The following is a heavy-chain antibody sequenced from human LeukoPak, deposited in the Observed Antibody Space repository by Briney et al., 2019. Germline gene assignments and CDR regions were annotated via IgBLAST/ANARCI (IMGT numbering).Heavy chain of an antibody. CDR1: GGSFSGYS. Sequence: SETLSLTCAVYGGSFSGYSWNWIRQPPGEGLEWIGEINHSGSTNYNPSLKSRVTISVDTSKNQFSLKLGSVTAADTAVYYCARVRCSSTSCYVKAFDYWGQGTLVTVSS. V-gene: IGHV4-34*01. CDR3: ARVRCSSTSCYVKAFDY. J-gene: IGHJ4*02. D-gene: IGHD2-2*01. CDR2: INHSGST.